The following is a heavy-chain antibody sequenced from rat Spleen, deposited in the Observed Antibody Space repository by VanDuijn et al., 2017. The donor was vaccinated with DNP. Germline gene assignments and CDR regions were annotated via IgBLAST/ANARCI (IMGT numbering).Heavy chain of an antibody. D-gene: IGHD1-9*01. V-gene: IGHV5-58*01. J-gene: IGHJ2*01. CDR2: IKSDGGNT. Sequence: EVQLVETGGGLVQPGRSLKLSCVASGFTFSRYWMFWIRQAPGKGLEWVASIKSDGGNTYYQDSVKGRFTISRDNTKSSLFLQMNSLTSEDTATYYCPRGGTYYVDYWGQGVMVTVSS. CDR1: GFTFSRYW. CDR3: PRGGTYYVDY.